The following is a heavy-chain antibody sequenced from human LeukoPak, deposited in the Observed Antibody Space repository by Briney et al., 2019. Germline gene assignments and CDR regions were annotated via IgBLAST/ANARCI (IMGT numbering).Heavy chain of an antibody. CDR1: GFTFSSYG. CDR3: ATDRGWRTSGYYLYYFEY. CDR2: ISYDGSNK. V-gene: IGHV3-30*03. J-gene: IGHJ4*02. D-gene: IGHD3-3*01. Sequence: SGGSLRLSCAASGFTFSSYGMHWVRQAPGKGLGWVAVISYDGSNKYYADSVKGRFTISRDNSKNSLYLQMSSLRAEDTAVFYCATDRGWRTSGYYLYYFEYWGQGTLVTFSS.